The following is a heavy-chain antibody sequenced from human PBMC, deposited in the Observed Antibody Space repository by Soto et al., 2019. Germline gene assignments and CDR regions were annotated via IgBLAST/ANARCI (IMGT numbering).Heavy chain of an antibody. CDR2: INHSGST. CDR3: ARVPYYGSGKTIS. D-gene: IGHD3-10*01. CDR1: GGSFSGYY. J-gene: IGHJ4*02. V-gene: IGHV4-34*01. Sequence: QVQLQQWGAGLLKPSETLSLSCAVYGGSFSGYYWNWIRQPPGKGLEWIGEINHSGSTNYHPSLKSRGAISVDTSKNQSYQKLSSVTAADTAVYYWARVPYYGSGKTISGGQGTLVTVSS.